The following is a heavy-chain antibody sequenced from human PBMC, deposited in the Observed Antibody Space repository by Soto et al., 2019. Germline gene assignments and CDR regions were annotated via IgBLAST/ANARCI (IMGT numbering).Heavy chain of an antibody. CDR2: INQSGST. J-gene: IGHJ3*02. V-gene: IGHV4-34*01. D-gene: IGHD1-26*01. CDR1: GGSFSGYY. CDR3: AGSRSYLTGRAFDI. Sequence: LSLTCAVYGGSFSGYYWSWIRQPPGKGLEWIGEINQSGSTNYNPSLKSRVTISVDTSKNQFSLKLSSVTAADTAVYYCAGSRSYLTGRAFDIWGQGTM.